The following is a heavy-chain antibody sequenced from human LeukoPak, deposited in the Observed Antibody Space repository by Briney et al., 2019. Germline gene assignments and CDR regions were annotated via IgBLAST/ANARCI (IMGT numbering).Heavy chain of an antibody. CDR2: IYHSGST. J-gene: IGHJ4*02. CDR1: GGSISRGGYS. V-gene: IGHV4-30-2*01. CDR3: ARGGTTVVTTVYFDY. Sequence: SETLSLTCAVSGGSISRGGYSWSWIRQPPGKGLEWIGYIYHSGSTYYNPSLKSRVTISVDRSKNQFSLKLSSVTAADTAVYYCARGGTTVVTTVYFDYWGQGTLVTVSS. D-gene: IGHD4-23*01.